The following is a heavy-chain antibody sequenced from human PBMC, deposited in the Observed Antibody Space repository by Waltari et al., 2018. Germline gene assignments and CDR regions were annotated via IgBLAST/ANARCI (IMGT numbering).Heavy chain of an antibody. CDR3: ARDQGGASSR. J-gene: IGHJ1*01. CDR1: GYSFTDFA. CDR2: MNTDTGKP. V-gene: IGHV7-4-1*01. Sequence: VQLVQSGPELRKPGASVTVSCETSGYSFTDFARNWVRQVRGHGREWMGWMNTDTGKPMYARAFTGRYVFSVDAAVSTAYLQIDNLDSKDTAVYFCARDQGGASSRWGQGTPVIVSS. D-gene: IGHD2-2*01.